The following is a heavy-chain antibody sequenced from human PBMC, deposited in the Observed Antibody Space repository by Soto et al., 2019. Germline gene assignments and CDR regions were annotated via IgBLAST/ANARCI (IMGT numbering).Heavy chain of an antibody. J-gene: IGHJ4*02. V-gene: IGHV3-30*18. CDR1: GFTVISYG. D-gene: IGHD3-22*01. CDR3: AKEMFPQTVLDSSSPWGDY. CDR2: ISYDGSHK. Sequence: GGSLRLSCAASGFTVISYGIHFFRHPPFKWREWVAVISYDGSHKFYADSVKGRFTLSRDVSKGTLYLQMNSLRAEDTAVYYCAKEMFPQTVLDSSSPWGDYWGPGTLVTVSS.